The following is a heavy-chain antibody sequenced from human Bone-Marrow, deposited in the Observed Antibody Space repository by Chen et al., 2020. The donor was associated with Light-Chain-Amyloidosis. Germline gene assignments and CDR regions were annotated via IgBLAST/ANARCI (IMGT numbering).Heavy chain of an antibody. CDR1: GFAFRWYA. J-gene: IGHJ3*02. D-gene: IGHD3-9*01. Sequence: EVQVVGSGGGLLQRGGSLRLSCAASGFAFRWYAMSWVRRAPGKGLEWVSTISGSGGSRYYGDSVKGRLTISRDNSKNALFLQMNSLRAEDTAVYYCAKDISYDDILPGYPADAFDIWGQGTMVTVSS. CDR2: ISGSGGSR. CDR3: AKDISYDDILPGYPADAFDI. V-gene: IGHV3-23*04.